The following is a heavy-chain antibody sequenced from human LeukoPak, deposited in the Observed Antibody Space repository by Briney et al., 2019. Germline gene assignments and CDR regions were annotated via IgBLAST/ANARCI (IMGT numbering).Heavy chain of an antibody. CDR3: ARVGYYYGSGYFDY. CDR2: INTDGSTT. CDR1: GFTFSSYW. J-gene: IGHJ4*02. Sequence: GGSLRLSCAASGFTFSSYWMHWVRQAPGKGLVWVSRINTDGSTTNYADSVKGRFTISRDNSKNTLYLQMNSLRAEDAAVYYCARVGYYYGSGYFDYWGQGTLVTVSS. V-gene: IGHV3-74*01. D-gene: IGHD3-10*01.